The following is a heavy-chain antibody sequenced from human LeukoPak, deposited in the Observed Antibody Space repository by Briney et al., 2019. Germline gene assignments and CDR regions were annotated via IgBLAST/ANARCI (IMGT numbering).Heavy chain of an antibody. V-gene: IGHV4-39*07. CDR3: ARDSGSLSGYSYRYYYYYYGMDV. CDR1: GGSISSSSYY. D-gene: IGHD5-18*01. J-gene: IGHJ6*02. CDR2: IYYSGST. Sequence: SETLSLTCTVSGGSISSSSYYWGWIRQPPGKGLEWIGSIYYSGSTYYNPSLKSRVTISVDTSKNQFSLKLSSVTAADTAVYYCARDSGSLSGYSYRYYYYYYGMDVWGQGTTVTVSS.